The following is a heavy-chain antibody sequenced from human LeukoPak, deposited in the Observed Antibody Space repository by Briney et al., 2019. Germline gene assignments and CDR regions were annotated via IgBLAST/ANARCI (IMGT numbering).Heavy chain of an antibody. V-gene: IGHV3-23*01. CDR3: AKAKPGIAAAGTRIRYYFDY. J-gene: IGHJ4*02. D-gene: IGHD6-13*01. CDR1: GFTFSSYA. Sequence: PGGSLRLSCAASGFTFSSYAMSWVRQAPGKGLDWVSAISGSGGSTYYADSVKGRFTISRDNSKNTLYLQMNSLRAEDTAVYYCAKAKPGIAAAGTRIRYYFDYWGQGTLVTVSS. CDR2: ISGSGGST.